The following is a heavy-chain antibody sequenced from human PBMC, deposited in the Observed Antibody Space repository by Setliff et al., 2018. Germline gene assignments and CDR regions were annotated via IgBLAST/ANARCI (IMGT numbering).Heavy chain of an antibody. V-gene: IGHV4-61*09. CDR2: IYTSGST. CDR3: ASYRQDVNY. D-gene: IGHD4-4*01. J-gene: IGHJ4*02. CDR1: GGSISSGSYY. Sequence: SETLSLTCTVSGGSISSGSYYWSWIRQPAGKGLEWIGHIYTSGSTNYNPSLKSRVTISVDTSKNQFSLKLSSVTAAVTAVYYCASYRQDVNYWGQGTLVTVLL.